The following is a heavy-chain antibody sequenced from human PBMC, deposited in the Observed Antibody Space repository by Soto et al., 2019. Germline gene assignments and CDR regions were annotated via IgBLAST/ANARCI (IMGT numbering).Heavy chain of an antibody. V-gene: IGHV3-21*01. CDR1: GFTFGSFT. J-gene: IGHJ5*02. CDR3: TRDASRDSSARGWFDP. CDR2: ISSNSAYI. D-gene: IGHD6-13*01. Sequence: LXLSCAASGFTFGSFTMDWVRQAPGKGLEWVSTISSNSAYIYYTDALRGRFTISRDNAKNSLHLQMNSLRAEDTAVYYCTRDASRDSSARGWFDPWGPGTLVTGSS.